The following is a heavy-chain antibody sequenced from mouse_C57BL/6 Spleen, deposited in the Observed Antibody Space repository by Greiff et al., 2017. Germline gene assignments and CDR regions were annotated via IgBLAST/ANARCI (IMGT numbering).Heavy chain of an antibody. CDR2: ILPGSGST. CDR3: TREGGREFAY. Sequence: QVQLQQSGAELMKPGASVKLSCKATGYTFTGYWIEWVKQRPGHGLEWIGEILPGSGSTNYNEKFKGKATFTADTSSNTAYMQLSSLTTKDSAIYYCTREGGREFAYWGQGTLVTVSA. J-gene: IGHJ3*01. V-gene: IGHV1-9*01. D-gene: IGHD6-1*01. CDR1: GYTFTGYW.